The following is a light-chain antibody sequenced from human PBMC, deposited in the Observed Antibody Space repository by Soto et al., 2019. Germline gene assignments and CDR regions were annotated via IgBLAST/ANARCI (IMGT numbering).Light chain of an antibody. CDR3: CSYAGSSTWV. J-gene: IGLJ3*02. Sequence: QSALTQPASVSGSTGQSITISCTRTSSDVGSYNLVSWYQQHPGKAPKLMIYEGSKRPSGVSNRFSGSKSGNTASLTISGLQAEDEADYYCCSYAGSSTWVFGGGTKLTVL. V-gene: IGLV2-23*01. CDR2: EGS. CDR1: SSDVGSYNL.